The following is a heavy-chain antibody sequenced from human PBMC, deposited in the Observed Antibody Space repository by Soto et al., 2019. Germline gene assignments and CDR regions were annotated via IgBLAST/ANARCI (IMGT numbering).Heavy chain of an antibody. D-gene: IGHD1-26*01. Sequence: ASVKVSCKASGYTFTSYAMHWVRQAPGQRLEWMGWINAGNGNTKYSQKFQGRVTITRDTSASTAYMELSSLRSEDTAVYYCARDMGANYYYYYGMDVWGQGTTVTVSS. V-gene: IGHV1-3*01. CDR1: GYTFTSYA. CDR2: INAGNGNT. CDR3: ARDMGANYYYYYGMDV. J-gene: IGHJ6*02.